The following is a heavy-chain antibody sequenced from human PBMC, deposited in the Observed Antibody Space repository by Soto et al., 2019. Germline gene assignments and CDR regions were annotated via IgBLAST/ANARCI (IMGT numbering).Heavy chain of an antibody. CDR3: AKGRGFYSDNYFDP. V-gene: IGHV4-4*07. CDR2: IYSSGNA. CDR1: LDSISNSY. D-gene: IGHD3-22*01. J-gene: IGHJ5*02. Sequence: SETLSLTCSVSLDSISNSYWTWIRQPAGKGLEWIGHIYSSGNANYNPSLKSRVTMSLDTSKNHFSLSLKSVTAADTAIYYCAKGRGFYSDNYFDPWGQGTQVTVS.